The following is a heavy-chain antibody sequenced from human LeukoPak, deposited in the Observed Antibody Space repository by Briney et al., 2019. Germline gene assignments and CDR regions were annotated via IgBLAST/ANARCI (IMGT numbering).Heavy chain of an antibody. J-gene: IGHJ6*03. CDR3: ARGGSSGWPLRYYYYYMDV. D-gene: IGHD6-19*01. Sequence: PGGSLRLSCAASGFTFSSYAMSWVRQAPGKGLEWVSAISGSGGSTYYADSVKGRFTISRDNSKNTLYLQMNSLRAEDMAVYYCARGGSSGWPLRYYYYYMDVWGKGTTVTVSS. CDR2: ISGSGGST. CDR1: GFTFSSYA. V-gene: IGHV3-23*01.